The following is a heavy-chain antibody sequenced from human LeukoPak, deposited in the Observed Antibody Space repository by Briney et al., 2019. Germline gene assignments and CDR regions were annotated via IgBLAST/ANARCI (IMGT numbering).Heavy chain of an antibody. CDR3: ATGSHVRVYDSNPYYGHY. CDR2: INPSGGST. Sequence: ASVKVSCKASGYRFSSYYMIWVRQAPGQGLEWMGIINPSGGSTYYAQKFRGRVTMTRDMSTSTVYMELSSLRSEDTALYYCATGSHVRVYDSNPYYGHYWGQGTLVTVSS. V-gene: IGHV1-46*01. CDR1: GYRFSSYY. J-gene: IGHJ4*02. D-gene: IGHD3-22*01.